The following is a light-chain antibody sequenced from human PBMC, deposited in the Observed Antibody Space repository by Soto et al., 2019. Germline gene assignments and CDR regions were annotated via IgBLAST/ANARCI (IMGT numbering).Light chain of an antibody. Sequence: DVQMTQSPSSLSASVGDRVTITCRASQDINSYLAWYQQKPGNAPKSLIYAASTLQSGVPSRFSGSGSGTDFTLTINSLQPEDVATYSCQKYSSVPVFGPGTKVEIK. V-gene: IGKV1-27*01. J-gene: IGKJ3*01. CDR2: AAS. CDR1: QDINSY. CDR3: QKYSSVPV.